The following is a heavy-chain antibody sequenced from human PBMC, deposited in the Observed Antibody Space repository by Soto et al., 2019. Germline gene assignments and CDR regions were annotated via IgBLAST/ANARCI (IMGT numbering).Heavy chain of an antibody. CDR3: ARGWGTTVVALDAFDI. J-gene: IGHJ3*02. V-gene: IGHV3-21*01. D-gene: IGHD2-15*01. Sequence: PGVSLRLPCAASGFPFSTYSMNWVRQAPGKGLEWVSSISSGSTYRYYADSVKGRFTISRDNAKNSLYLQMNSLRAEDTAVYYCARGWGTTVVALDAFDIWGQGTMVTVSS. CDR1: GFPFSTYS. CDR2: ISSGSTYR.